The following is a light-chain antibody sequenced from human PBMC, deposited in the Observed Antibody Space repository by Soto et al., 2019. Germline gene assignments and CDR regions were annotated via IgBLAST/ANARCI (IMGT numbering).Light chain of an antibody. J-gene: IGKJ4*01. Sequence: EFVLTQSTGTLSFSPGERSTLSFMSSQTVRNNYLAWYQQKPGQAPKLLIYDASSRATGIPDRFSGGGSGTDFILTISRLEPEDFAVYYCQQFSSYPLTFGGGTKVDVK. CDR2: DAS. CDR3: QQFSSYPLT. V-gene: IGKV3-20*01. CDR1: QTVRNNY.